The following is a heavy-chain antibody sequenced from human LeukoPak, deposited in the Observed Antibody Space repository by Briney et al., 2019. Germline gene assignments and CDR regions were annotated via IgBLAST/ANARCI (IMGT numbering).Heavy chain of an antibody. CDR1: QFAFIKFW. CDR3: GTHPNGPCSNGVCSDN. CDR2: INQAKNQK. V-gene: IGHV3-7*01. Sequence: PGGALRVSCVASQFAFIKFWMPCFRQAPRKRLECLANINQAKNQKEYVDSVKGRFTISRDNAKNSLSLQMNSLRPEDTAVYYCGTHPNGPCSNGVCSDNWGQGTLVTVSS. D-gene: IGHD2-8*01. J-gene: IGHJ4*02.